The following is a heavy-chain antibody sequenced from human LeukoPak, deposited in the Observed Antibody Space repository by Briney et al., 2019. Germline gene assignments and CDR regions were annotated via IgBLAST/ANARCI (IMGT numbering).Heavy chain of an antibody. CDR2: LWYDGSNR. Sequence: PGGSLRLSCAASGFTFSKYVMHWVRQAPGKGLEWVAVLWYDGSNRYYEDSVKGRFTISRDKSKNTLYLQMNSLRAEDTAVYYCARGGIASDGSGSFDYWGQGILVTVSS. V-gene: IGHV3-33*01. CDR3: ARGGIASDGSGSFDY. CDR1: GFTFSKYV. D-gene: IGHD3-10*01. J-gene: IGHJ4*02.